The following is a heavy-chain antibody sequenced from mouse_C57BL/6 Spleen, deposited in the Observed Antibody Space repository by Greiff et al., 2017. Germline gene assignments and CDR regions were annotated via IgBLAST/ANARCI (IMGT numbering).Heavy chain of an antibody. J-gene: IGHJ2*01. CDR1: GYTFTSYW. V-gene: IGHV1-55*01. CDR3: ERRLGSSYDFDY. Sequence: QVQLQQPGAELVKPGASVKMSCKASGYTFTSYWITWVKQRPGQGLEWIGDIYPGSGSTNYNEKFKSKATLTVDTSSSTAYMQRSSLTAEDSAVYDGERRLGSSYDFDYWGQGTTLTVSS. D-gene: IGHD1-1*01. CDR2: IYPGSGST.